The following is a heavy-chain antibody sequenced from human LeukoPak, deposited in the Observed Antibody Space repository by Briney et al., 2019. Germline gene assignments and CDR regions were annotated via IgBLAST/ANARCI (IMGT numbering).Heavy chain of an antibody. Sequence: GGSLRLSCAASGFTFSSYSMNWVRQAPGKGLEWVSSISSSSSYTYYADSVKGRFTTSRDNAKNSLYLQMTSLRAEDTAVYYCARDFLRGGWYRDYWGQGTLVTVSS. V-gene: IGHV3-21*01. D-gene: IGHD6-19*01. CDR2: ISSSSSYT. J-gene: IGHJ4*02. CDR3: ARDFLRGGWYRDY. CDR1: GFTFSSYS.